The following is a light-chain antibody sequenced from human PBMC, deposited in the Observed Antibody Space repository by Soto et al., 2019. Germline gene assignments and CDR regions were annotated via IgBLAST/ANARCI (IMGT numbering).Light chain of an antibody. V-gene: IGKV3-15*01. CDR3: QQDNNSPRT. CDR2: GAS. J-gene: IGKJ5*01. CDR1: QSVSSN. Sequence: EIVMTQSPATLSVSPGERATLSCRASQSVSSNLAWYQQKPGQTPRLLIYGASTRATGIPARFSGSGSGTEFTLTISSLQSEDFAVYYCQQDNNSPRTFGQVT.